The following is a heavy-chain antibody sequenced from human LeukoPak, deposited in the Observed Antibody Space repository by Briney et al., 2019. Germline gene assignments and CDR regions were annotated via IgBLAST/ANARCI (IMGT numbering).Heavy chain of an antibody. D-gene: IGHD4-11*01. V-gene: IGHV4-59*01. Sequence: PSETLSLTRTVSGGSISSYYWSWIRQPPGKGLERIGYIYYSGSTNYNPSLKSRVTISVDTSKNQFSLKLSSVTAADTAVYYCARVITTDYYYYYGMDVWGQGTTVTVSS. CDR2: IYYSGST. CDR3: ARVITTDYYYYYGMDV. J-gene: IGHJ6*02. CDR1: GGSISSYY.